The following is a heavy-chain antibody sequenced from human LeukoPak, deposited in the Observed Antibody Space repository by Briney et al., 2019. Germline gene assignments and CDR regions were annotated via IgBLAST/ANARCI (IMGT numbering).Heavy chain of an antibody. CDR2: IDTSGSYI. D-gene: IGHD6-19*01. Sequence: GGSLRLSCAASGFTFSTYSMNWVHQAPGKGLEWVSFIDTSGSYIYYRDSMKGRFTISRDNAKNSLYLQMDGLRVEDTAVYYCAKVGAVAAVENWGQGTLVTVSS. V-gene: IGHV3-21*01. J-gene: IGHJ4*02. CDR1: GFTFSTYS. CDR3: AKVGAVAAVEN.